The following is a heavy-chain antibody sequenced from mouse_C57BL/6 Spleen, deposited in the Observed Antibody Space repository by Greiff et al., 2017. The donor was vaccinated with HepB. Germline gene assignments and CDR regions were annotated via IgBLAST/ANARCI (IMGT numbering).Heavy chain of an antibody. V-gene: IGHV1-82*01. CDR3: ARRVYYGSSY. D-gene: IGHD1-1*01. J-gene: IGHJ2*01. Sequence: VQLQQSGPELVKPGASVKISCKASGYAFSSSWMNWVKQRPGKGLEWIGRIYPGDGDTNYNGKFKGKATLTADKSSSTAYMQLSSLTSEDSAVYFCARRVYYGSSYWGQGTTLTVSS. CDR1: GYAFSSSW. CDR2: IYPGDGDT.